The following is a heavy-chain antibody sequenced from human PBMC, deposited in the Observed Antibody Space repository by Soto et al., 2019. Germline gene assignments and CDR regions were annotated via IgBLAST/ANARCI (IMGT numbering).Heavy chain of an antibody. J-gene: IGHJ4*02. V-gene: IGHV3-23*01. D-gene: IGHD3-3*01. Sequence: GGSLRLSCAASGFTFSSYAMTWVRQAPGKGLEWVSAISGSGGSTYYADSVKGRFTISRDNSKSTLSLQMNSLRAEDTAVYYCAKDYDFWSGYYSGFDYWGQGTLVTVSS. CDR3: AKDYDFWSGYYSGFDY. CDR1: GFTFSSYA. CDR2: ISGSGGST.